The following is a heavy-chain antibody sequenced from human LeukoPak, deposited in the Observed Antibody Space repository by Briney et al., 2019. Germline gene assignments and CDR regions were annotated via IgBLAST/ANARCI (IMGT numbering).Heavy chain of an antibody. D-gene: IGHD6-6*01. CDR2: ISSSGSSI. Sequence: PGGSLRLSCAASGFTFSSHSMSWVRQAPGKGLEWVSYISSSGSSISYADSVKGRFTISRDNAKSSLFLQMNSLRAEDTAVYYCAKDRGIAARPTTFDYWGQGTLVTVSS. V-gene: IGHV3-48*01. CDR3: AKDRGIAARPTTFDY. CDR1: GFTFSSHS. J-gene: IGHJ4*02.